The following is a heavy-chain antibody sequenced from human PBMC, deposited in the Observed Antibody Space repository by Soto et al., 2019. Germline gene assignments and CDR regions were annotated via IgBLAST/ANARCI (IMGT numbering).Heavy chain of an antibody. CDR1: GDSVSSNSAA. CDR2: TYYRSKWYN. Sequence: SQTLSLTCAISGDSVSSNSAAWNWIRQSPSRGLEWLGRTYYRSKWYNDYAVSVKSRITINPDTSKNQFSLQLNSVTPEDTAVYYFARDLIAVAAVYYYSGMDVWGQGTTVTVSS. D-gene: IGHD6-19*01. CDR3: ARDLIAVAAVYYYSGMDV. J-gene: IGHJ6*02. V-gene: IGHV6-1*01.